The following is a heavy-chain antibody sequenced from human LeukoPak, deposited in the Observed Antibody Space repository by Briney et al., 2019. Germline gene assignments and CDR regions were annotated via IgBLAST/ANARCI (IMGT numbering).Heavy chain of an antibody. CDR2: MIPNRGNT. Sequence: ASVTVSCKASGYTFTSYDINWVRQATGQGLEWMGWMIPNRGNTGYTQKFQGRVTMTRNTTISTAYMELSRLRSEDTAVYYCARGTVRGGRNWFDPWGQGTLVTVSS. D-gene: IGHD3-10*01. V-gene: IGHV1-8*01. J-gene: IGHJ5*02. CDR3: ARGTVRGGRNWFDP. CDR1: GYTFTSYD.